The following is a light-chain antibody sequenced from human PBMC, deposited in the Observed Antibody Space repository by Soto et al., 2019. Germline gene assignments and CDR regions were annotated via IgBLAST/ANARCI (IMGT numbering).Light chain of an antibody. V-gene: IGLV2-8*01. CDR2: EVS. Sequence: QSALTQPPSASGSPGQSVTISCTGTSSDVGGYNFVSWYQQHPGKAPKRMIYEVSKRPSGVPDRFSGSKSGNTASLTVSGLQAEDEADYYCSSYAGSNPVVFGGGTQLTVL. CDR3: SSYAGSNPVV. J-gene: IGLJ2*01. CDR1: SSDVGGYNF.